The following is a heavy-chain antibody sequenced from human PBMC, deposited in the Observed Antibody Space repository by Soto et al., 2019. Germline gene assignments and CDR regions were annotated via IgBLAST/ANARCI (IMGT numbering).Heavy chain of an antibody. CDR2: IIPIFGTA. Sequence: QVQLVQSGAEVKKPGSSVKVSCKASGGTFSSYAISWVRQAPGQGLEWMGGIIPIFGTANYAQKFQGRVTITPDESTSQAYMGLSSLRSEDTDGYYWARGVDTAMGGDYFDYWGQGTLVTVSS. J-gene: IGHJ4*02. D-gene: IGHD5-18*01. CDR1: GGTFSSYA. V-gene: IGHV1-69*01. CDR3: ARGVDTAMGGDYFDY.